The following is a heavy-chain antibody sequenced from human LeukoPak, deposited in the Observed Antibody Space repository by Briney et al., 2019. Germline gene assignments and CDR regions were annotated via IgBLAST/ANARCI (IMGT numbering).Heavy chain of an antibody. CDR1: GCTFTSYG. J-gene: IGHJ4*02. Sequence: ASVKVSCKASGCTFTSYGISWVRQAPGQGLEWMGWISAYNGNTNYAQKLQGRVTMTTDTSTSTAYMELRSLRSDDTAVYYCARARADSSGYYSSYWGQGTLVTVSS. D-gene: IGHD3-22*01. CDR3: ARARADSSGYYSSY. V-gene: IGHV1-18*01. CDR2: ISAYNGNT.